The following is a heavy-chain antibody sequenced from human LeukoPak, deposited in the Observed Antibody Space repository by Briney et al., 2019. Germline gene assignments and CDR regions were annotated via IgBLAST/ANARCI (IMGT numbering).Heavy chain of an antibody. D-gene: IGHD2-21*02. CDR2: IIPILGIA. CDR3: ARDCGGDCYFDYYYGMDV. V-gene: IGHV1-69*04. CDR1: GGTFSSYA. J-gene: IGHJ6*02. Sequence: ASVKVSCKASGGTFSSYAISWVRQAPGQGVEWMGRIIPILGIANYAQKFQGRVTITADKSTSTAYMELSSLRSEDTAVYYCARDCGGDCYFDYYYGMDVWGQGTTVTVSS.